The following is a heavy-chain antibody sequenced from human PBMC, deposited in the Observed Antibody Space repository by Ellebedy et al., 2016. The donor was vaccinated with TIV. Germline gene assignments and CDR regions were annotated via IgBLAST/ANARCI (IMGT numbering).Heavy chain of an antibody. CDR2: IHYTGST. J-gene: IGHJ6*02. CDR1: DGSVSNRGYY. CDR3: AGGTHYYYGWDV. Sequence: SETLSLXXSVSDGSVSNRGYYWAWLRQSPGKGLEWIGHIHYTGSTDYNPSLKSRFSISVDTSKNHFSLIVTSVTAADTAVYFCAGGTHYYYGWDVWGPGTTVTVSS. V-gene: IGHV4-61*03.